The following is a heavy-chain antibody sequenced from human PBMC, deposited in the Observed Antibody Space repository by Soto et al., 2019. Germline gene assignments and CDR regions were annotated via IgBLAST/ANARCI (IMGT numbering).Heavy chain of an antibody. V-gene: IGHV3-30*18. Sequence: GGSPIHPCAASEVTFSSYGWHWIRQAPGKGLEWVAVISNEESNKNYGDSVKGRFTVSRDNSKNTLSLQMNNLRAEDTAVYYCAKGSSGYYYPHLDNWGQGTPVTVSS. CDR1: EVTFSSYG. CDR2: ISNEESNK. CDR3: AKGSSGYYYPHLDN. D-gene: IGHD3-22*01. J-gene: IGHJ4*02.